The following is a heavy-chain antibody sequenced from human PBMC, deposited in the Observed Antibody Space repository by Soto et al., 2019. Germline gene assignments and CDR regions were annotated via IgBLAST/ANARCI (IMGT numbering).Heavy chain of an antibody. V-gene: IGHV2-70*01. CDR1: GFSLSTSGMC. J-gene: IGHJ6*02. CDR3: ARDLSGSYYNASYGMYV. Sequence: SGPTLVNPTRTLTLTCTFSGFSLSTSGMCVSWIRQPPGKALEWLALIDWDDDKYYSTSLKTRLTISKDTSKNQVVLTMTNMDPVDTATYYCARDLSGSYYNASYGMYVLGQGTSVPVS. CDR2: IDWDDDK. D-gene: IGHD3-10*01.